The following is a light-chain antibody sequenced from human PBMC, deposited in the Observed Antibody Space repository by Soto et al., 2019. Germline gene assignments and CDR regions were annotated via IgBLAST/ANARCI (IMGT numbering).Light chain of an antibody. V-gene: IGKV3-20*01. J-gene: IGKJ3*01. CDR1: QSVSSSY. CDR2: GAS. CDR3: QQYCSSPLT. Sequence: EIVLTQSPGTLSLSPGERATLSCRSRQSVSSSYLAWYQQKPGQAPRLLIYGASSRATGIPDRFSGSGSGTDFTLSISRLETEDFAVYYCQQYCSSPLTFGPGTKVDIK.